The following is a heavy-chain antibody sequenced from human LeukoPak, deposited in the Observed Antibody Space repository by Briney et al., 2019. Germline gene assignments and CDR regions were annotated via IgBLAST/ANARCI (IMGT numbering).Heavy chain of an antibody. CDR2: ISGSGGST. Sequence: GSLRLSCAASGFTFSSYAMSWVRQAPGKGLKWVSAISGSGGSTYYADSVKGRFTISRDNSKNTLYLQMNSLRAEDTAVYYCAKPPGGKGYFDYWGQGTLVTVSS. D-gene: IGHD4-23*01. CDR1: GFTFSSYA. J-gene: IGHJ4*02. V-gene: IGHV3-23*01. CDR3: AKPPGGKGYFDY.